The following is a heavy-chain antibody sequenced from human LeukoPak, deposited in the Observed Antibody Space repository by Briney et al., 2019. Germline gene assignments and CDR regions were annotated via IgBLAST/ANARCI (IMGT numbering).Heavy chain of an antibody. J-gene: IGHJ3*01. CDR3: ARLRNVGGNPHPFNV. V-gene: IGHV3-21*01. D-gene: IGHD4-23*01. Sequence: GGSLRLSCAASGFNFSDYTMNWVRQAPGKALEGVSSITSTGRYIFYADSLKGRFTIPRDNAKKSLYLQMNSLRAEDTAVYYCARLRNVGGNPHPFNVWGQGTTVTVSS. CDR1: GFNFSDYT. CDR2: ITSTGRYI.